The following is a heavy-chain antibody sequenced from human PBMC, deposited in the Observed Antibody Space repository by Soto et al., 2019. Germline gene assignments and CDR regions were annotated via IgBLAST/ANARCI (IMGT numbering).Heavy chain of an antibody. CDR1: GLTFSSYA. CDR2: SSGRGDDT. V-gene: IGHV3-23*01. D-gene: IGHD2-21*02. Sequence: GGSLRLSCAASGLTFSSYAMSWVRQAPGKGLEWVSGSSGRGDDTYYADSVKGRFTISRDNSKNMLYLQMNSLRAEDTAVYYCAKDRCGGDCYFFDYWGQGTLVTVSS. CDR3: AKDRCGGDCYFFDY. J-gene: IGHJ4*02.